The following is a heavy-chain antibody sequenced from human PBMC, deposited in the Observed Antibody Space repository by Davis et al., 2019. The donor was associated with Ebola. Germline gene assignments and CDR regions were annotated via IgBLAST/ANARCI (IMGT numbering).Heavy chain of an antibody. CDR1: GGSISSSSYY. CDR2: IYYSGST. Sequence: MPSETLSLTCTVSGGSISSSSYYWGWIRQPPGKGLEWIGSIYYSGSTYYNPSLKSRVTISVDTSKNQFSLKLSSVTAADTAVYFCARGPELPGHSTSWNTYYAMDVWGQGTTVTVSS. V-gene: IGHV4-39*01. CDR3: ARGPELPGHSTSWNTYYAMDV. J-gene: IGHJ6*02. D-gene: IGHD6-13*01.